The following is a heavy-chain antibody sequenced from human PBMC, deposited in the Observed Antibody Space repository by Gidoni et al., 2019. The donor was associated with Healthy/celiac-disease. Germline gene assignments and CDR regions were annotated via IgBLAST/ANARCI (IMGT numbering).Heavy chain of an antibody. D-gene: IGHD3-10*01. CDR2: SNAGNGNT. J-gene: IGHJ6*02. CDR3: ARVNYYGSGSYYNPPYYYYGMDV. CDR1: GYTFTSYA. V-gene: IGHV1-3*01. Sequence: QVQLMQSGAEVKKPGASVKVSCKASGYTFTSYAIHWVRQAPGQRLEWMGWSNAGNGNTKYSQKFQGRVTITRDTSASTAYMELSSLRSEDTAVYYCARVNYYGSGSYYNPPYYYYGMDVWGQGTTVTVSS.